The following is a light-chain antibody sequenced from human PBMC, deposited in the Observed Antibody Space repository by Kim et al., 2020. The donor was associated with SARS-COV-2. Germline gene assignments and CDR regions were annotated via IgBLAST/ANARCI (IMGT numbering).Light chain of an antibody. J-gene: IGKJ3*01. Sequence: DVVMTQSPDSLAVSLGERATINCKSSQSVLYSSNNKNYLAWYQQKPRQPPKLLIYWSSTRESGVPDRFSGSGSGTEFPLTISSLQAEDVSIYYCRQYFNTPLFTFGPGTKVDIK. CDR2: WSS. V-gene: IGKV4-1*01. CDR1: QSVLYSSNNKNY. CDR3: RQYFNTPLFT.